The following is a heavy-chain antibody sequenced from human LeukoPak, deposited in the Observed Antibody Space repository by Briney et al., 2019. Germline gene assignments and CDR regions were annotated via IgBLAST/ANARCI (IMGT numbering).Heavy chain of an antibody. J-gene: IGHJ4*02. D-gene: IGHD6-13*01. CDR3: ASLSSSFLVDY. V-gene: IGHV3-48*03. Sequence: GGSLRLSCAASGFTFSNYEMNWIRQAPGKGLEWISYISNSGTTKYYADSVKGRFTISRDNAKNSLYLQMNSLRAEDTAVYYCASLSSSFLVDYWGQGTLVTVSS. CDR2: ISNSGTTK. CDR1: GFTFSNYE.